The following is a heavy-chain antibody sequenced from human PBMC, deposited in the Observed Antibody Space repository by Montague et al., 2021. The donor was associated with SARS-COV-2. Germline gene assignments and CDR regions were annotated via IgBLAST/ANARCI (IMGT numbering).Heavy chain of an antibody. V-gene: IGHV4-39*01. CDR2: NNCSGAI. CDR1: GGSISSSNYY. CDR3: ARVGRKQNYYFDY. Sequence: SETLSLTCTVSGGSISSSNYYWGRNRPPPGQGLMWSGNNNCSGAITYTPSLSSRVTIAVDTSKYQFSLKLRSVTAADTAVYFCARVGRKQNYYFDYWGQGALVTVSS. D-gene: IGHD1-26*01. J-gene: IGHJ4*02.